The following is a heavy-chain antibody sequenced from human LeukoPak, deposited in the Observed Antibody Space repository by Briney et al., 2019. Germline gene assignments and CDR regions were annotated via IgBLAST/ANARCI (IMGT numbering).Heavy chain of an antibody. CDR3: ARADDIVWQWLVYYFDY. CDR2: ISSSGSTI. J-gene: IGHJ4*02. D-gene: IGHD6-19*01. V-gene: IGHV3-48*03. CDR1: GFTFSSYE. Sequence: GGSLRLSCAASGFTFSSYEMNWVRQAPGKGLEWVSYISSSGSTIYYADSVKGRFTISRDNAKNSLYLQMNSLRAEDTAVYYCARADDIVWQWLVYYFDYWGQGTLVTVSS.